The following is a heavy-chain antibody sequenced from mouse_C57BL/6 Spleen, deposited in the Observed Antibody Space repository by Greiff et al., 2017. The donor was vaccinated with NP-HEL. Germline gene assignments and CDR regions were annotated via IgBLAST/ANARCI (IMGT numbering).Heavy chain of an antibody. CDR2: INPSSGYT. V-gene: IGHV1-4*01. CDR3: AREDIYDGYYPFAY. CDR1: GYTFTSYT. D-gene: IGHD2-3*01. Sequence: QVQLQQSGAELARPGASVKMSCKASGYTFTSYTMHWVKQRPGQGLEWIGYINPSSGYTKYNQKFKDKATLTADKSSSTAYMQLSSLTSEDSAVYYGAREDIYDGYYPFAYWGQGTLVTVSA. J-gene: IGHJ3*01.